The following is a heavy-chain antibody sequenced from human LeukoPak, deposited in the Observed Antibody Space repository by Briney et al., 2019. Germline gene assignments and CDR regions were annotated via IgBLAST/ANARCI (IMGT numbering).Heavy chain of an antibody. CDR1: GPSITSGGYS. D-gene: IGHD1-26*01. V-gene: IGHV4-30-2*01. CDR2: IYHTGST. CDR3: ARMGAGYAFDT. J-gene: IGHJ3*02. Sequence: SWPLSLTCAASGPSITSGGYSRIWIPQPPAKGLSWIGYIYHTGSTYSNPSLKTLATISVASSKNQFSLKLSSVTAADTAVYYCARMGAGYAFDTWGHGTIVTVSS.